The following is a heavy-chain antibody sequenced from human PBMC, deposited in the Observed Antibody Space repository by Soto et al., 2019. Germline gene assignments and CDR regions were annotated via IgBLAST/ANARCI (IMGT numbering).Heavy chain of an antibody. D-gene: IGHD3-10*01. V-gene: IGHV3-33*01. CDR3: ARDESGDITMVRGVYYGMDV. Sequence: GGSLRLSCAASGFTFSSYGMHWVRQAPGKGLEWVAVIWYDGSNKYYADSVKGRFTISRDNSKNTLYLQMNSLRAEDTAVYYCARDESGDITMVRGVYYGMDVWGQGTTVTVSS. CDR1: GFTFSSYG. CDR2: IWYDGSNK. J-gene: IGHJ6*02.